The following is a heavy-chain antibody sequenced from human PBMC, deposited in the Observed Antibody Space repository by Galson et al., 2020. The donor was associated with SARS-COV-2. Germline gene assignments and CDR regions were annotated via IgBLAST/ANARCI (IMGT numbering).Heavy chain of an antibody. CDR2: IKGDGSGI. D-gene: IGHD2-21*02. CDR1: GLTLSNSW. V-gene: IGHV3-74*01. J-gene: IGHJ2*01. Sequence: AESLRLSCVVSGLTLSNSWIHWARQSPGKGLMSVSRIKGDGSGIIYADSVEGRFTISRDNAKNTAYLQMTSLRAEDTAVYYCAREAPQGGDGYLELWGRGTLVSVSS. CDR3: AREAPQGGDGYLEL.